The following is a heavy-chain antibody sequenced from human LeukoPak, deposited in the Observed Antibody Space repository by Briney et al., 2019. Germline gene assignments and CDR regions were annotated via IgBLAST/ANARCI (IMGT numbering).Heavy chain of an antibody. CDR2: ISYDGSNK. CDR1: GFTFSSYG. J-gene: IGHJ4*02. Sequence: GRSLRLSCAASGFTFSSYGMHWVRQAPGKGLEWVAVISYDGSNKYYADSVKGRFTISRDNSKNTLYLQMNSLRAEDTAVYYCARGGRDGYRDYFDYWGQGTLVTVSS. V-gene: IGHV3-30*03. D-gene: IGHD5-24*01. CDR3: ARGGRDGYRDYFDY.